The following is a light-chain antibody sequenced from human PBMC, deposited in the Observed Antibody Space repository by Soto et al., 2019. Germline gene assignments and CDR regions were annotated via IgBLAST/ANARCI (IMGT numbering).Light chain of an antibody. Sequence: EIVLTQSPGTLTLSPGDRGTLSCRASQSVSNNYLAWYQQKPGQAPRLLIYGASSRATGIPDRFSGSGSGTDFTLTISRLEPEDFAVYYCQQYGGSPWTFGQGTKVDIK. CDR2: GAS. CDR1: QSVSNNY. V-gene: IGKV3-20*01. J-gene: IGKJ1*01. CDR3: QQYGGSPWT.